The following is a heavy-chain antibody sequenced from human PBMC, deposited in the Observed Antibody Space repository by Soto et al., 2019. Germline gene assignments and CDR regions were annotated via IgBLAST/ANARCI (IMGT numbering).Heavy chain of an antibody. V-gene: IGHV3-23*01. CDR3: AKEVYGGSSWYSYFDY. J-gene: IGHJ4*02. CDR1: GFTFSSYA. Sequence: EVQLLESGGGLVQPGGSLRLSCAASGFTFSSYAMSWVRQAPGKGLEWVSAISGSGGSTYYADSVKGRFTISRDNSKNTLYLQMNSLRAEDTAVYYCAKEVYGGSSWYSYFDYWGRGTLVIVSS. CDR2: ISGSGGST. D-gene: IGHD6-13*01.